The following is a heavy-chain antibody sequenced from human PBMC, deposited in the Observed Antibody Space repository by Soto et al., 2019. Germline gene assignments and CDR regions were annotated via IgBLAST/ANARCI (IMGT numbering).Heavy chain of an antibody. Sequence: GGSLRLSCVASGFSFSRSSMHWVRQTPGRGPDWVAVISYDGNNKYYADSVKGRFTISRDNSKNTLYLQMNSLRTEDTALYYCAKDQQWLPRGDVDYWGHGTLVT. CDR1: GFSFSRSS. D-gene: IGHD6-19*01. CDR3: AKDQQWLPRGDVDY. CDR2: ISYDGNNK. J-gene: IGHJ4*01. V-gene: IGHV3-30*18.